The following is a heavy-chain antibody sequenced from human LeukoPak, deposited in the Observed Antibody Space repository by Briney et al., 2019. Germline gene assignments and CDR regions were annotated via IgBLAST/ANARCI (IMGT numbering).Heavy chain of an antibody. Sequence: PGGSLRLSCAASGFTVSNSYMAWVRQAPGKGLEWVSIIYSSGTTYYADSVRGRFTISRDNSKSTVYLQMNSLSAEDTAIYYCSEGQELDDGVFESWGRGTLVTVSS. CDR2: IYSSGTT. V-gene: IGHV3-53*01. D-gene: IGHD1-1*01. CDR1: GFTVSNSY. J-gene: IGHJ5*01. CDR3: SEGQELDDGVFES.